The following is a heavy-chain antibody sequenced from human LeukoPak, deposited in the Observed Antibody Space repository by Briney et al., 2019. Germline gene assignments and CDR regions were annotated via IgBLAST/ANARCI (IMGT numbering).Heavy chain of an antibody. D-gene: IGHD3-22*01. CDR1: GGSISSYY. V-gene: IGHV4-59*01. CDR3: ARAPGSSGYLTYFDY. CDR2: IYYSGST. Sequence: PSETLSLTCTVSGGSISSYYWSWIRQPPGKGLEWIGYIYYSGSTNYNPSLKSRVPISVDTSKNQFSLKLSSVTAADTAVYYCARAPGSSGYLTYFDYWGQGTLVTVSS. J-gene: IGHJ4*02.